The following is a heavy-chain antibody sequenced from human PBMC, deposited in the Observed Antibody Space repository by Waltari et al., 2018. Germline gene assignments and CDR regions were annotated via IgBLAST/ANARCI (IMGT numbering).Heavy chain of an antibody. CDR3: ARSLGYCSITSCYAWFDP. CDR2: IIHSRGT. D-gene: IGHD2-2*01. CDR1: GGSFSGYY. V-gene: IGHV4-34*12. J-gene: IGHJ5*02. Sequence: QVQLQQWGAGLLKPSETLSLTCAVYGGSFSGYYWSWIRQRPGRGLEWIGHIIHSRGTIYNPSRSSLIIISVAVSTTQFSVKLRSVTAADTAVYYCARSLGYCSITSCYAWFDPLDQGTLVTVSS.